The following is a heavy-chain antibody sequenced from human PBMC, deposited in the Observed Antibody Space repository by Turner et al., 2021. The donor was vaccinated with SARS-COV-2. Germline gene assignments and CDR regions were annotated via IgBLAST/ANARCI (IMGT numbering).Heavy chain of an antibody. D-gene: IGHD4-4*01. V-gene: IGHV4-39*01. J-gene: IGHJ4*02. CDR2: SNYSGGT. Sequence: LQLQESGPGLVKPSEIQFLTCTVSGGAISSSSYYWGWISQPPGKGLEWIGSSNYSGGTYDNPSLTSRVTISIDTSKMQFSLKLSSVTAADTSVYYCASYSNYQYDYWGQGTLVTVSS. CDR3: ASYSNYQYDY. CDR1: GGAISSSSYY.